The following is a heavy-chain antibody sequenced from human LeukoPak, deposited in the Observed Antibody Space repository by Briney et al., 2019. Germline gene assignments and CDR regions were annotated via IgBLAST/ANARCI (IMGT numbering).Heavy chain of an antibody. CDR2: ISGST. D-gene: IGHD6-13*01. CDR3: ARLGGYSSSWNPYDY. V-gene: IGHV4-39*01. Sequence: SETLSLTCTVSGGSVSSSFYYWGWIRQPPGKGLEWIGSISGSTHYNPSLKSRVTISVDTSKNQFSLKLSSVTAADTAVYYCARLGGYSSSWNPYDYWGQGTLVTVSS. J-gene: IGHJ4*02. CDR1: GGSVSSSFYY.